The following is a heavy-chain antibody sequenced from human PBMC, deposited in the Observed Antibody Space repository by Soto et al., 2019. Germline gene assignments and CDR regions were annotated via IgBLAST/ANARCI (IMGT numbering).Heavy chain of an antibody. Sequence: ASVKVSCKASGYTFTSYDINWVRQATGQGLEWMGWMNPNSGNTGYAQKFQGRVTMTRNTSISTAYMELSSLRSEDTAVYYCAKDLGSGSYSDPYYYSGMDVWGQGTTVTVSS. CDR2: MNPNSGNT. V-gene: IGHV1-8*01. J-gene: IGHJ6*02. CDR1: GYTFTSYD. CDR3: AKDLGSGSYSDPYYYSGMDV. D-gene: IGHD1-26*01.